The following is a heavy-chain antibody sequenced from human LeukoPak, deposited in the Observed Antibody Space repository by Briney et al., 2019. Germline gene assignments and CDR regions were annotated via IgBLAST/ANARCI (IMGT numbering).Heavy chain of an antibody. Sequence: GGSLRLSCAASGFTFGTFWMNWVRQAPGKGLEWVANINQDGSDKYYMDSVKGRFTISRDNASNSLYLQMNSLRVEDTAIYYRARDCSSTSCYIWGDYFDYWGHGTLVTVSS. J-gene: IGHJ4*01. V-gene: IGHV3-7*01. D-gene: IGHD2-2*01. CDR2: INQDGSDK. CDR1: GFTFGTFW. CDR3: ARDCSSTSCYIWGDYFDY.